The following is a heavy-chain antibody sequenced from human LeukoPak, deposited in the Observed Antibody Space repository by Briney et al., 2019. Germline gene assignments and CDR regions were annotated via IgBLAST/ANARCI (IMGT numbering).Heavy chain of an antibody. CDR2: IYYSGYT. D-gene: IGHD2/OR15-2a*01. Sequence: SETLSLPCTVSGGSISNRSHFWGWIRQTPGKGLEWFGSIYYSGYTYYNPSLKSRVTISVDTSKNQFSLRLNSMTAADTAVYYCARDSAPNLLAYFDYWGQGILVTVSS. CDR1: GGSISNRSHF. J-gene: IGHJ4*02. V-gene: IGHV4-39*07. CDR3: ARDSAPNLLAYFDY.